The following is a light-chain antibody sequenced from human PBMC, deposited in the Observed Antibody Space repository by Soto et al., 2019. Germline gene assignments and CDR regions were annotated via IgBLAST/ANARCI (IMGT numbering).Light chain of an antibody. CDR3: AAWDDSLVV. V-gene: IGLV2-11*01. CDR1: SSDVSDYNF. Sequence: QSALTQPRSVSGSPGQSVTISCTGASSDVSDYNFVSWYQQYAGKAPKVIIYGVDKRSSGVPDRFSASKSGTSASLAISGLRSEDDADYYCAAWDDSLVVFGGGTKVTVL. J-gene: IGLJ2*01. CDR2: GVD.